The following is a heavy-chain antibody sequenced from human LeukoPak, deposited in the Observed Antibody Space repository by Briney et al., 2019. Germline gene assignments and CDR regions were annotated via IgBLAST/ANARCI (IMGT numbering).Heavy chain of an antibody. V-gene: IGHV3-30*03. J-gene: IGHJ4*02. Sequence: GGSLRLSCAASGFTFNNAWMNWVRQAPGKGLEWVAVISYDGSNKYYADSVKGRFTISRDNSKNTLYLQMNSLRAEDTAVYYCASFSFDYWGQGTLVTVSS. CDR3: ASFSFDY. CDR2: ISYDGSNK. CDR1: GFTFNNAW.